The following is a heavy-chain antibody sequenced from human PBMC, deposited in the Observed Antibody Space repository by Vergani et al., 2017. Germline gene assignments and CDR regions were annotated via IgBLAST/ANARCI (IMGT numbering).Heavy chain of an antibody. D-gene: IGHD1-26*01. CDR1: GGSISSYY. CDR2: IYYSGST. CDR3: ARALSGCYLLSYWYFDL. Sequence: QVQLQESGPGLAKPSETLSLTCTVSGGSISSYYWSWIRQPPGKGLEWIGYIYYSGSTTYNPSLKSRVTISVDTSKNQFSLKLSSVTAADTAVYYCARALSGCYLLSYWYFDLWGRGTLVTVSS. J-gene: IGHJ2*01. V-gene: IGHV4-59*01.